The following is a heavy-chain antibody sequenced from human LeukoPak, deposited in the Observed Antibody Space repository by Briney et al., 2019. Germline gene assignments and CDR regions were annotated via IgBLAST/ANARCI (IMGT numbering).Heavy chain of an antibody. J-gene: IGHJ3*02. CDR3: ARGVWATTTGPNDAFDI. Sequence: GESLKISCKGSGYSFTSYWIGWVRRMPGKGLEWMGIIYPGDSDTRYSPSFQGQVTISADKSISTAYLQWSSLKASDTAMYYCARGVWATTTGPNDAFDIWGQGTMVTVSS. D-gene: IGHD4-17*01. V-gene: IGHV5-51*01. CDR1: GYSFTSYW. CDR2: IYPGDSDT.